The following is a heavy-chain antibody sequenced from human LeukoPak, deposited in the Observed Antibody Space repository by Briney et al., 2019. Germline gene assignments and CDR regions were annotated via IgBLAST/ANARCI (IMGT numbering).Heavy chain of an antibody. V-gene: IGHV4-4*02. J-gene: IGHJ5*02. CDR1: GGFISSSNW. CDR3: AREARLPIYNWFDP. D-gene: IGHD6-25*01. Sequence: PSGTLSLTCAVSGGFISSSNWWSWVRQARGKGREWIGEIYHSGSTNYNPSLKSRVTISVDKSKNQFSLKLSSVTAADTAVYYCAREARLPIYNWFDPWGQGTLVTVSS. CDR2: IYHSGST.